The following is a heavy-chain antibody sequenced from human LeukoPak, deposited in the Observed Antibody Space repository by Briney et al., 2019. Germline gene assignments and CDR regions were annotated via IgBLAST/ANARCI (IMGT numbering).Heavy chain of an antibody. CDR3: VRVKGSYFDY. Sequence: GGSLRLSCAASGFRLRSYSISWVRQAPGKGLEWVSYISSSGSAIYYVDSVKGRFTVSRDNAKNSLFLQMNSPRAEDTAVYYCVRVKGSYFDYWGQGALVTVSS. V-gene: IGHV3-48*01. CDR2: ISSSGSAI. J-gene: IGHJ4*02. D-gene: IGHD2-15*01. CDR1: GFRLRSYS.